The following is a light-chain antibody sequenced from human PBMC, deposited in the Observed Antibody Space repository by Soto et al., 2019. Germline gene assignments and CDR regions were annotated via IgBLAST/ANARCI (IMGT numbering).Light chain of an antibody. CDR1: PSVTNF. CDR2: GAF. Sequence: EIVLTQSPATLSLSPGERATLSCRASPSVTNFLAWYQQKPGQAPRLLIYGAFNRATGIPARFSGSGSGTDFTLTISSLEPEDSATYYCQQLTNFRFTFGQGTKLDIK. V-gene: IGKV3-11*01. CDR3: QQLTNFRFT. J-gene: IGKJ2*01.